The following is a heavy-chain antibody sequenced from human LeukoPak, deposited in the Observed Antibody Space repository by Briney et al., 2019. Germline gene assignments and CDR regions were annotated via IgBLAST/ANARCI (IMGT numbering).Heavy chain of an antibody. CDR3: ASHNSRINWFDP. V-gene: IGHV4-30-4*08. J-gene: IGHJ5*02. CDR2: IYYSGST. Sequence: SETLSLTCTVSGGSISSGDYYWSWIRQPPGKGLEWIGYIYYSGSTYYNPSLMSRVTISVDTSKNQFSLKLSSVTAADTAVYYCASHNSRINWFDPWGQGTLVTVSS. D-gene: IGHD6-13*01. CDR1: GGSISSGDYY.